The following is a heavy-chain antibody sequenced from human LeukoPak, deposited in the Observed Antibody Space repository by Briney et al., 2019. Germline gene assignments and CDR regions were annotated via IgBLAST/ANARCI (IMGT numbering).Heavy chain of an antibody. V-gene: IGHV4-59*01. CDR1: GGSIRDDY. CDR3: ARASPPPGYSSSWYRKTLDY. D-gene: IGHD6-13*01. J-gene: IGHJ4*02. Sequence: PSETLSLTCTVSGGSIRDDYWSWLRQPPGKGLEWIAYIHYSGTTNYNPSLKSRVTISIDTSKKQFSLKVSSVTAADTAVYYCARASPPPGYSSSWYRKTLDYWGQGTLVTVSS. CDR2: IHYSGTT.